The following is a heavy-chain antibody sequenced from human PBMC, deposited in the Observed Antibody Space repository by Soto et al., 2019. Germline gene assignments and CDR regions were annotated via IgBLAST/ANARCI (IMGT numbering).Heavy chain of an antibody. D-gene: IGHD4-17*01. V-gene: IGHV4-34*01. J-gene: IGHJ3*02. Sequence: SETLSLTCAVCGGSFSGYYWSWIRQPPGKGLEWIGEINHSGSTNYNPSLKSRVTISVDTSKNQFSLKLSSGTAADTAVYYCAKMTTVTTRGAFDIWGQGTMVTVSS. CDR1: GGSFSGYY. CDR3: AKMTTVTTRGAFDI. CDR2: INHSGST.